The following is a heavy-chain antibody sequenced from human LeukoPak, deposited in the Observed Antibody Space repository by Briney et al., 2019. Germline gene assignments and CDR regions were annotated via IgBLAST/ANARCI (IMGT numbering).Heavy chain of an antibody. J-gene: IGHJ4*02. CDR2: IYYSGST. V-gene: IGHV4-59*01. D-gene: IGHD6-13*01. Sequence: SETLSLTCTVSGGSISSYYWSWIRQPPGKGLEWIGYIYYSGSTNYNPSLKSRVTISVDTSKNQFSLKLSSVTAADTAVYYCASHNHRAGYSSSWQIDYWGQGTLVTVSS. CDR3: ASHNHRAGYSSSWQIDY. CDR1: GGSISSYY.